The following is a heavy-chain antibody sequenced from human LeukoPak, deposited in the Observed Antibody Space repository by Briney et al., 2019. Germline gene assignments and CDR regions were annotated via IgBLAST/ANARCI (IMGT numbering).Heavy chain of an antibody. V-gene: IGHV4-34*01. CDR2: INHSGST. Sequence: PSETLSLTCAVYGGSFSVYYWSWIRQPPGKGLEWIGEINHSGSTNYNPSLKSRVTISVDTSKNQFSLKLSSVTAADTAVYYCARGFRTFDYWGQGTLVTVSS. J-gene: IGHJ4*02. CDR1: GGSFSVYY. CDR3: ARGFRTFDY.